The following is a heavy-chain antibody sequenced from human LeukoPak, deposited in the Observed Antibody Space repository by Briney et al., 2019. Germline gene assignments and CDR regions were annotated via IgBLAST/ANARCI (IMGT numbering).Heavy chain of an antibody. CDR1: GFTFSNYW. D-gene: IGHD3-22*01. V-gene: IGHV3-7*03. Sequence: GGSLRLSCAASGFTFSNYWMSWVRQAPGKGLEWVANIKQDGSEKYYVDSVKGRFTISRDNAKNSLYPQMSSLRAEDTAVYYCARSRWGYYDCGESWGQGTLVTVSS. CDR2: IKQDGSEK. CDR3: ARSRWGYYDCGES. J-gene: IGHJ5*02.